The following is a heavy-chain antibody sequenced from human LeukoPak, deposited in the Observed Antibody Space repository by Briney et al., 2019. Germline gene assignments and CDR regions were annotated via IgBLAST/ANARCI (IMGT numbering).Heavy chain of an antibody. CDR3: ARDWHSSGWYSASSYYYYGMDV. D-gene: IGHD6-19*01. V-gene: IGHV3-33*01. J-gene: IGHJ6*02. CDR2: IWYDGSNK. CDR1: GFTFSSYG. Sequence: GRSLRLSCAASGFTFSSYGMHWVRQAPGKGLEWVAVIWYDGSNKYYADSVKGRFTISRDNSKNTLYLQMNSLRAEDTAVYYCARDWHSSGWYSASSYYYYGMDVWGQGTTVTVSS.